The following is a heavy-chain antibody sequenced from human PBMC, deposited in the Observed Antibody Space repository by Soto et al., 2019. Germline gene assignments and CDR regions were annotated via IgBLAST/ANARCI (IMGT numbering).Heavy chain of an antibody. CDR3: ARDWLYCSSASCYWENWFDP. CDR2: ISYGGSDK. D-gene: IGHD2-2*01. J-gene: IGHJ5*02. Sequence: QVQLVESGGGVVQPGRSLRLSCAASGFIFRTYAMHWVRQAPGKGLEWVAVISYGGSDKYYADSVKGRFTVSRDNSKNTLSLQMNNLRAEDTAVYYCARDWLYCSSASCYWENWFDPWGQGTLVTVSS. CDR1: GFIFRTYA. V-gene: IGHV3-30-3*01.